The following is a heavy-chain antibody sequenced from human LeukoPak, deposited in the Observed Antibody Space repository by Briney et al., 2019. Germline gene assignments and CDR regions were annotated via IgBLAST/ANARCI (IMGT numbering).Heavy chain of an antibody. V-gene: IGHV3-23*01. CDR2: ISGSGGST. CDR1: GFTFSSYG. J-gene: IGHJ4*02. D-gene: IGHD6-13*01. CDR3: AKVQGQQKYYFDY. Sequence: GGSLRLSCAASGFTFSSYGMSWVRQAPGKGLEWGSAISGSGGSTYYADSVKGRFTISRDNAKNTLYLQRNSLRAEDTAVYYCAKVQGQQKYYFDYWGQGTLVTVSS.